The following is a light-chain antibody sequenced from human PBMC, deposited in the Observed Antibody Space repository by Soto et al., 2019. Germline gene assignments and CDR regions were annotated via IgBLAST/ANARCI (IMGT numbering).Light chain of an antibody. J-gene: IGKJ1*01. CDR2: AAS. V-gene: IGKV1-9*01. CDR1: QGISTY. CDR3: QQLNSYPRT. Sequence: DIQLTQSPSFLSASVGDRVTITCRASQGISTYLAWYQQKPGKAPNLLIYAASTLQSGVPSRFSGSGSGTEFTLTIRSLQPEDFTTYYYQQLNSYPRTFGQGTKVEIK.